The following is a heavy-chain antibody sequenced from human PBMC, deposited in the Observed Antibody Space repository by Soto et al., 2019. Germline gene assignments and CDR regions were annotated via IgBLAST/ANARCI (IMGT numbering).Heavy chain of an antibody. Sequence: SETLSLTCTVSGGSISSGGYYWNWVRQPPGKGLEWIGEIHQSGISYKNPSLKSRVTMSVDKSKNQFSLNLSSVTAADTAVYFCARSFGWYAFDQWGQGTLVTVSS. J-gene: IGHJ4*02. V-gene: IGHV4-39*07. D-gene: IGHD6-19*01. CDR3: ARSFGWYAFDQ. CDR1: GGSISSGGYY. CDR2: IHQSGIS.